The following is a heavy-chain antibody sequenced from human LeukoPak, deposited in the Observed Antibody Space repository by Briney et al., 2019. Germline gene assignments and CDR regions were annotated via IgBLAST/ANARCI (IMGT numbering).Heavy chain of an antibody. Sequence: TASETLSLTCAVSGGSISSSSYYWGWIRQPPGKGLEWIGSIYYSGSTYYNPSLKSRVTISVDTSKNQFSLKLSSATAADTAVYYCARHSRPLFDYWGQGALVTVSS. D-gene: IGHD6-13*01. V-gene: IGHV4-39*01. CDR3: ARHSRPLFDY. J-gene: IGHJ4*02. CDR2: IYYSGST. CDR1: GGSISSSSYY.